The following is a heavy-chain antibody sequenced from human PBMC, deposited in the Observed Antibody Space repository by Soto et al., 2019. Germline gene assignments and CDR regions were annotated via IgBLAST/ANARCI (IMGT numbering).Heavy chain of an antibody. V-gene: IGHV3-74*01. CDR1: GFTFSSYW. CDR2: IKSDGSST. D-gene: IGHD3-22*01. J-gene: IGHJ4*02. Sequence: PGGSLRLSCAASGFTFSSYWMHWVRQAPGKGLVWVSRIKSDGSSTYYADSVKGRFTISRDNAKNTLYLQMNSLRAEDTAVYYCTRDFDRWGQGTLVSLL. CDR3: TRDFDR.